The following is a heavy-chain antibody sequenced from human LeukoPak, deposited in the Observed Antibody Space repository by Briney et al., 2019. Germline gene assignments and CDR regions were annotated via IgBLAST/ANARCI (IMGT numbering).Heavy chain of an antibody. CDR1: GYTFTSYY. CDR3: ARRLTYYDILTEPWAFDI. CDR2: INPSGGST. D-gene: IGHD3-9*01. J-gene: IGHJ3*02. Sequence: EASVKVSCKASGYTFTSYYIDWVRQAPGQGLEWMGVINPSGGSTRYAQKFQGRVTMTGDPSTRTVYMELSSLTSDDTAVYYCARRLTYYDILTEPWAFDIWGQGTMVTVSS. V-gene: IGHV1-46*01.